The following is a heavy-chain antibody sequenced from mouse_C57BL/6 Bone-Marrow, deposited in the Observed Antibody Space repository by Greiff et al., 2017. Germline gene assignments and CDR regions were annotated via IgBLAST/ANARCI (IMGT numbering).Heavy chain of an antibody. CDR2: IYPGGGYT. D-gene: IGHD6-1*01. Sequence: QVQLKESGAELVRPGTSVKMSCKASGYTFTNYWIGWAKQRPGHGLEWIGDIYPGGGYTNYNEKFKGKATLTADKSSSTAYMQFRSLTSEDSAIYYCARDFFGSMDYWGQGTSGTVSS. CDR1: GYTFTNYW. J-gene: IGHJ4*01. V-gene: IGHV1-63*01. CDR3: ARDFFGSMDY.